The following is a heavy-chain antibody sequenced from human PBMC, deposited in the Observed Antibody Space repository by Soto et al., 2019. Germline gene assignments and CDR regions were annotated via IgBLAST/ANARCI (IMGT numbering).Heavy chain of an antibody. J-gene: IGHJ6*04. D-gene: IGHD6-6*01. Sequence: SETLSLTCTVSGGSISSGGYYWSWIRQHPGKGLEWIGYIYYSGSTYYNPSLKSRVTISVDTSKNQFSLKLSSVTAADTAVYYCARDRPFYSSSSDGMGVWGEGTTVTVSS. CDR1: GGSISSGGYY. V-gene: IGHV4-31*03. CDR3: ARDRPFYSSSSDGMGV. CDR2: IYYSGST.